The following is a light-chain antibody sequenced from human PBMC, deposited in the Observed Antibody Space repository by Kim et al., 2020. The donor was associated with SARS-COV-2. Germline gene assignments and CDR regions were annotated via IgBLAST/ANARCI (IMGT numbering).Light chain of an antibody. CDR1: QSVSSY. V-gene: IGKV3-15*01. Sequence: EIVMTQSPATLSVSPGERATLSCRASQSVSSYLARYQQKPGQAPRLLIYDASTRATDIPARFSGSGSGTEFTLTISSLQSEDFAVYYCQQYNKWPPLTFGGGTKVDIK. J-gene: IGKJ4*01. CDR3: QQYNKWPPLT. CDR2: DAS.